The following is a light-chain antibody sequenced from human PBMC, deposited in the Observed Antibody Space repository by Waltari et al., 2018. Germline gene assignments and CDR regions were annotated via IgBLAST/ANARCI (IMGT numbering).Light chain of an antibody. Sequence: AIRMTQSPSPLSASTGDKITITCRASQDIRSYLGWYQQKPGKAPKLLVYAATSLQTGVPSRFSASGSGTDFSLTISNLQSEDFAIYHCQQYYSYPRTFGQGTKVEVK. V-gene: IGKV1-8*01. CDR1: QDIRSY. CDR2: AAT. CDR3: QQYYSYPRT. J-gene: IGKJ1*01.